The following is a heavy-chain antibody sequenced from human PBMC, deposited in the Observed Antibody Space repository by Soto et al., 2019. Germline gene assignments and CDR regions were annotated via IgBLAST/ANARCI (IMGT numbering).Heavy chain of an antibody. D-gene: IGHD3-10*01. CDR3: ARALGWFGELLGGYYFDY. Sequence: QLQLQESGSGLVKPSQTLSLTCAVSGGSISSGGYSWSWIRQPPGKGLEWIGYIYHSGSTYYNPSLNSRVTISVDRSKNQFSLKLSSVTAADTAVYYGARALGWFGELLGGYYFDYWGQGTLVTVSS. CDR2: IYHSGST. CDR1: GGSISSGGYS. J-gene: IGHJ4*02. V-gene: IGHV4-30-2*01.